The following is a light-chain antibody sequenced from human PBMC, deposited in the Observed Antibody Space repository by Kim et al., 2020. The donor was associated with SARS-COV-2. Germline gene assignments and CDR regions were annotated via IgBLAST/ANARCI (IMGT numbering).Light chain of an antibody. J-gene: IGLJ2*01. CDR3: AAWDDSLNSVV. CDR2: SNN. Sequence: ELTQPPSASGTPGQTVAISCSGSNSNIGSNTVNWYQHLPGTAPKLLIYSNNQRPSGVPDRFSGSKSGTSASLAVSGLQSEDESDYYCAAWDDSLNSVVFGGGTRLTVL. V-gene: IGLV1-44*01. CDR1: NSNIGSNT.